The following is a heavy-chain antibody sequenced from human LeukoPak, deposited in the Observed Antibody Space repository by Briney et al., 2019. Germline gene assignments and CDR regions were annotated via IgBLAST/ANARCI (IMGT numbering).Heavy chain of an antibody. CDR1: GYTFTSYG. D-gene: IGHD5-18*01. CDR3: ARVDTAMASPDY. V-gene: IGHV1-18*01. J-gene: IGHJ4*02. Sequence: VASVTVSCKASGYTFTSYGISWVRQAPGQGLEWMGWISAYNGNTQYARKLQGRVTLATDTSTSTAYMELTSLRSDDTAVYYCARVDTAMASPDYWGQGTLVTVSS. CDR2: ISAYNGNT.